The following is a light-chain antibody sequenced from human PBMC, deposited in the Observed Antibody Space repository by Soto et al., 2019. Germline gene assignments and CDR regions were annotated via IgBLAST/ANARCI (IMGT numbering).Light chain of an antibody. Sequence: QSALTQPASVSGSPGQSITISCTGTSSDVGGYNYVSWYQQHPGKAPKLMIYEVSNRPSGASNRFSGSKSGNTASLTISGLQAEDEADYYCRSYTSSSTLYVFGTGTKLTVL. CDR2: EVS. J-gene: IGLJ1*01. V-gene: IGLV2-14*01. CDR1: SSDVGGYNY. CDR3: RSYTSSSTLYV.